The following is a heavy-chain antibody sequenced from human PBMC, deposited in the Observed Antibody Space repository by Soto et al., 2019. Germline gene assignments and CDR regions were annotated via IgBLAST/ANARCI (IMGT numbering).Heavy chain of an antibody. J-gene: IGHJ5*02. CDR3: ARDTKLLNYDFSSGYYPWFET. CDR1: GFTFSSYS. Sequence: GGSLRLSCAASGFTFSSYSMNWLRQAPGKGLEWVSYISSSSSTIYYADSVKGRFTISRDNAKNSLYLQMNSLRAEDTAVYYCARDTKLLNYDFSSGYYPWFETWGQGTLVTVSS. V-gene: IGHV3-48*01. CDR2: ISSSSSTI. D-gene: IGHD3-3*01.